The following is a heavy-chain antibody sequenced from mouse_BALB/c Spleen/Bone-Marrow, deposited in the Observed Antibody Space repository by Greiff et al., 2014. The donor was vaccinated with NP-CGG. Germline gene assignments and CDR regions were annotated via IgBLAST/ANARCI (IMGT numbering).Heavy chain of an antibody. CDR1: GYTFTSYY. Sequence: VKLVESGAELVKPGASVKLSCKASGYTFTSYYMYWVKQRPGQGLEWIGEINPSNGGTNFNEKFKSKATLTVDKSSSTAYMQLSSLTSEDSAVYYCTRENYGFAYWGQGTLVTVPA. CDR2: INPSNGGT. V-gene: IGHV1S81*02. J-gene: IGHJ3*01. D-gene: IGHD1-1*02. CDR3: TRENYGFAY.